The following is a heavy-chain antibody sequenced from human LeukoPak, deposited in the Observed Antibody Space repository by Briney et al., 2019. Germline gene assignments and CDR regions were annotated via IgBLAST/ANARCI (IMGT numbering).Heavy chain of an antibody. CDR2: IYYSGNT. V-gene: IGHV4-30-4*08. CDR1: GGSISSGDFY. Sequence: SQTLPLTCPVSGGSISSGDFYWTWIRQPPGKGLEWIGYIYYSGNTYYNPSLKSRVTISVDTSKNQFSLKLSSVTAADTAVYYCAATASNWFDPWGQGTLVTVSS. J-gene: IGHJ5*02. CDR3: AATASNWFDP. D-gene: IGHD5-18*01.